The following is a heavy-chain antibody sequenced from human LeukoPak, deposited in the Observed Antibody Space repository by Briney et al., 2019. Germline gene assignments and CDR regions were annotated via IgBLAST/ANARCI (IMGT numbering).Heavy chain of an antibody. Sequence: GGPLRLSCAASGFTFSSYWMHWVRHAPGKGLVWVSRINSDGSSTSYADSVKGRFTISRDNAKNTLYLQMNSLRAEDTAVYYCARDYCSGGSCYYPWGQGTLVTVSS. V-gene: IGHV3-74*01. J-gene: IGHJ5*02. CDR2: INSDGSST. CDR3: ARDYCSGGSCYYP. CDR1: GFTFSSYW. D-gene: IGHD2-15*01.